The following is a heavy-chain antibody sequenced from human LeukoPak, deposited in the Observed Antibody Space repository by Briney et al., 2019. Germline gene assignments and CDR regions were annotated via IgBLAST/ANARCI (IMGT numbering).Heavy chain of an antibody. CDR2: INHSGST. Sequence: ASETLSLTCAVYGGSFSGYYWSWIRQPPGKGLEWIGEINHSGSTNYNPSLKSRVTISVDTSKNQFSLKLSSVTAADTAVYYCARGLVVPAAIRNNWFDPWGQGTLVTVSS. CDR3: ARGLVVPAAIRNNWFDP. CDR1: GGSFSGYY. V-gene: IGHV4-34*01. D-gene: IGHD2-2*02. J-gene: IGHJ5*02.